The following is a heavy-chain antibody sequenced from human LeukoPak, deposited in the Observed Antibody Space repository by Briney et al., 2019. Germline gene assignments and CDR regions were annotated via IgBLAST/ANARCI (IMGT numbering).Heavy chain of an antibody. CDR1: GGTFSSYA. CDR2: IIPIFGTA. Sequence: SVKVSCKASGGTFSSYAISWVRQAPGQGLEWMGGIIPIFGTANYAQKFQGRVTITRDTSASTAYMELSSLRSEDTAVYYCARGSRWISAFWFDPWGQGTLVTVSS. CDR3: ARGSRWISAFWFDP. J-gene: IGHJ5*02. D-gene: IGHD5-12*01. V-gene: IGHV1-69*05.